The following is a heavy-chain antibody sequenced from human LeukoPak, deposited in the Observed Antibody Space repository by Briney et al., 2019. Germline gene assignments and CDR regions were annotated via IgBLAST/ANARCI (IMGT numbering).Heavy chain of an antibody. Sequence: SETLSPTCTVSGGSISSYYWSWIRQPPGKGLEWIGYIYYSGSTNYNPSLKSRVTISVDTSKNQFSLKLSSVTAADTAVYYCARQIAARPRFVNWFDPWGQGTLVTVSS. J-gene: IGHJ5*02. D-gene: IGHD6-6*01. CDR2: IYYSGST. CDR1: GGSISSYY. V-gene: IGHV4-59*01. CDR3: ARQIAARPRFVNWFDP.